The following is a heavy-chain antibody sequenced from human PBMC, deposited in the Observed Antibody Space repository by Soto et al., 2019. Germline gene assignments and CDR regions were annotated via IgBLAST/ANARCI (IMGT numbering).Heavy chain of an antibody. Sequence: QDQLVQSGGEVKKPGASVKVSCKASGYIFTTYGIGWVRQAPGQGLEWMGWISAYNGNTDYVQKLQDRVTMTTDTSTSTAYLELRSLRSDDTAVYYCARATRFDAFDIWGQGTMVTVSS. V-gene: IGHV1-18*01. J-gene: IGHJ3*02. CDR1: GYIFTTYG. CDR3: ARATRFDAFDI. CDR2: ISAYNGNT.